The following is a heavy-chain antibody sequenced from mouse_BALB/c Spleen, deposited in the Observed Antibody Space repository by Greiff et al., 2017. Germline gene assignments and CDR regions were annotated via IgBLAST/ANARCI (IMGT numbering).Heavy chain of an antibody. CDR1: GYTFTSYY. V-gene: IGHV1S56*01. CDR2: IYPGNVNT. J-gene: IGHJ1*01. D-gene: IGHD2-10*02. CDR3: ARSYGNYDWYFDV. Sequence: QVQLQQSGPELVKPGASVRISCKASGYTFTSYYIHWVKQRPGQGLEWIGWIYPGNVNTKYNEKFKGKATLTADKSSSTAYMQLSSLTSEDSAVYFCARSYGNYDWYFDVWGAGTTVTVSS.